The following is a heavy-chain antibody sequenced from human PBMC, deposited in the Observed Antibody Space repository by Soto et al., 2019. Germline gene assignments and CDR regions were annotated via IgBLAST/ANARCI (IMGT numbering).Heavy chain of an antibody. Sequence: QVHLQESGPGLVKPSQTLSLYCAVSGASISSDAYHWSWIRQVPGKGLEWVGFISSRGRTYYNPSRKIRLTISADTSKSQFSLHLTSVTAADTAMYFCARYRFTATWSKFDYWGQGTLVTVSS. V-gene: IGHV4-31*11. D-gene: IGHD3-16*02. CDR3: ARYRFTATWSKFDY. J-gene: IGHJ4*02. CDR1: GASISSDAYH. CDR2: ISSRGRT.